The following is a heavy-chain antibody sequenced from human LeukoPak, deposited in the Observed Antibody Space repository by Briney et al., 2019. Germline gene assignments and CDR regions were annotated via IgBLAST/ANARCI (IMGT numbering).Heavy chain of an antibody. V-gene: IGHV4-61*01. Sequence: PSETLSLTCTVSGDSVSSGSHYWSWIRQPPGKGLEWIGYISNSVSTKYNPSLKSRVTISVDTSKNQLSLNLNSVTAAATAVYHCARSYYDFWSGSYSYYMDVWGKGTTVTVSS. D-gene: IGHD3-3*01. CDR1: GDSVSSGSHY. J-gene: IGHJ6*03. CDR2: ISNSVST. CDR3: ARSYYDFWSGSYSYYMDV.